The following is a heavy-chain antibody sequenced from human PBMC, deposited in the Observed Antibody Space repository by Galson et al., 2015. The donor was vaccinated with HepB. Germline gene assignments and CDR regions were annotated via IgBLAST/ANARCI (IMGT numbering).Heavy chain of an antibody. CDR2: IIPIFGTA. J-gene: IGHJ3*02. Sequence: SVKVSCKASGGTFSSYAISWVRQAPGQGLEWMGGIIPIFGTANYAQKFQGRVTITADESTSTAYMELSSLRSEDTAVYYCARPSVGRNWGDHAFDIWGQGTMVTVSS. V-gene: IGHV1-69*13. D-gene: IGHD7-27*01. CDR3: ARPSVGRNWGDHAFDI. CDR1: GGTFSSYA.